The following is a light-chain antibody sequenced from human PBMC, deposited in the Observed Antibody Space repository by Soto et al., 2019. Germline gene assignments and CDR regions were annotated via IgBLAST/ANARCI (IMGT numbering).Light chain of an antibody. CDR1: PSVNSSY. CDR3: QQYGSSPYT. V-gene: IGKV3-20*01. CDR2: GAS. J-gene: IGKJ2*01. Sequence: EIGLTQSPGTLPSSPGERATLACSATPSVNSSYLAWYQPKPGQAPRLLIYGASSMATGIPDRVTGSGSGGDYTVTMGRLAPADLEAYYWQQYGSSPYTFSKATKLESK.